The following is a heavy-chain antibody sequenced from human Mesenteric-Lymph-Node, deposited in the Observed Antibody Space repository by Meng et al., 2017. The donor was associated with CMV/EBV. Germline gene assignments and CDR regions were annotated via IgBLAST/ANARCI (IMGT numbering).Heavy chain of an antibody. CDR1: GFTFSTHW. J-gene: IGHJ4*02. Sequence: GESLKISCAASGFTFSTHWMSWVRQAPGKGLEWVANIRQDEREKYYVDSVKGRFTISRDNVKNSLYLQMNSLRVEDTAVYYCARSYNFAFDYWGQEILVTVSS. CDR2: IRQDEREK. D-gene: IGHD1-1*01. V-gene: IGHV3-7*01. CDR3: ARSYNFAFDY.